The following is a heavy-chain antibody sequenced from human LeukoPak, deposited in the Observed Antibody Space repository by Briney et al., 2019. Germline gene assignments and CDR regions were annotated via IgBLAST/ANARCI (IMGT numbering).Heavy chain of an antibody. V-gene: IGHV3-21*01. CDR3: ARTTTVDDAFDI. CDR1: GFTFSSYS. Sequence: PGGSLRLSCAASGFTFSSYSMNWVRQAPGKGLEWVSSISSSSSYIYYADSVKGRFTISRDNAKNSLYLQMNSLRAEDTAVYYCARTTTVDDAFDIWGQGTMVTVSS. CDR2: ISSSSSYI. J-gene: IGHJ3*02. D-gene: IGHD4-23*01.